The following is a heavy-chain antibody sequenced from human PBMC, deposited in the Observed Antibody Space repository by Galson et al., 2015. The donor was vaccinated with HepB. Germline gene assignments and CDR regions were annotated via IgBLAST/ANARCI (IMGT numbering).Heavy chain of an antibody. CDR1: GDSVSSNSAA. V-gene: IGHV6-1*01. D-gene: IGHD4-17*01. CDR2: TYYGSKWYN. Sequence: CAISGDSVSSNSAAWNRIRQSPSRGLEWLGRTYYGSKWYNDYAVSVKSQITINPDTSKNQFSLQLNSVTPEDTAVYYCARWRHDSGDFDYWSQGALVTVSS. CDR3: ARWRHDSGDFDY. J-gene: IGHJ4*02.